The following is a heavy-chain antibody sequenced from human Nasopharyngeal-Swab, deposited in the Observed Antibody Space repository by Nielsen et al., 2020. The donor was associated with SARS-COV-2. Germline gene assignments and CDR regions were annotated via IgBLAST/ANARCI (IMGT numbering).Heavy chain of an antibody. J-gene: IGHJ2*01. V-gene: IGHV1-69*04. CDR1: CFTLSSYC. CDR2: IIPILGIA. Sequence: SVKVSSKASCFTLSSYCIRRVGQAPGQGLEWMGRIIPILGIANYAQKFQGRVTITADKSTSTAYMELSSLRSEDTAVYYCARGDSYGASWYFDLWGRGTLVTVSS. D-gene: IGHD5-18*01. CDR3: ARGDSYGASWYFDL.